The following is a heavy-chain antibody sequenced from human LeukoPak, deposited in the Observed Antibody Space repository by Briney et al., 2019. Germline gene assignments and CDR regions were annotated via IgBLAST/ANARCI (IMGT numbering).Heavy chain of an antibody. CDR2: IKQDGSDK. V-gene: IGHV3-7*01. CDR1: GFTFSSYW. J-gene: IGHJ4*02. D-gene: IGHD6-13*01. CDR3: ASGQKLGF. Sequence: GGSLRLSCVASGFTFSSYWVSWVRQAPGKGLEWVASIKQDGSDKYYVDSVKGRFTISRDNAKNSLYLQMNSLRAEDTAVYYCASGQKLGFWGQGTLVTVSS.